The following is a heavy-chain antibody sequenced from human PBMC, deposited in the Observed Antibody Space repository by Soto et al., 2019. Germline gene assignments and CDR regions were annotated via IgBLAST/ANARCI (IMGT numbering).Heavy chain of an antibody. J-gene: IGHJ3*02. CDR3: ARLGYDFWNAFAI. Sequence: QVQLQESGPRLVRPSETLSLTCSVSGGSIRSHFWTWLRQPPGKELGWIGHVFYSGSTAYNPSLKGRVSMSVETPQHQFALRLTSVTAAHTAVYYWARLGYDFWNAFAIWGQGTSVTVSS. CDR2: VFYSGST. V-gene: IGHV4-59*11. CDR1: GGSIRSHF. D-gene: IGHD3-3*01.